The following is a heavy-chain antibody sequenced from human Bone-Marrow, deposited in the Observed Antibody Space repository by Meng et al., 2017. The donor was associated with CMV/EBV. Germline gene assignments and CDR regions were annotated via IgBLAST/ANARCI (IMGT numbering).Heavy chain of an antibody. D-gene: IGHD4-17*01. V-gene: IGHV1-46*01. Sequence: ASVKVSCKASGYTFTGYYMHWVRQAPGQGLEWMGIINPSGGSTSYAQKFQGRVTMTRDTSTSTVYMELSSLRSEDTAVYYCATLQTTRGPIFDYWGQGTLVTVSS. J-gene: IGHJ4*02. CDR3: ATLQTTRGPIFDY. CDR2: INPSGGST. CDR1: GYTFTGYY.